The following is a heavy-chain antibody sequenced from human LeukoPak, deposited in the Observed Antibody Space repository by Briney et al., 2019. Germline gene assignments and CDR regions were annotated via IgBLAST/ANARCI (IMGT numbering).Heavy chain of an antibody. J-gene: IGHJ6*03. V-gene: IGHV4-34*01. Sequence: PSETLSLTCAVYGGSFSGYYWSWIRQPPGKGLEWIGEINHSGSTNYNPSLKSRVTISVDTCKNQFSLKLSSVTAADTAVYYCARWVRGSRTYYYYYYMDVWGKGTTVTVSS. D-gene: IGHD6-13*01. CDR1: GGSFSGYY. CDR2: INHSGST. CDR3: ARWVRGSRTYYYYYYMDV.